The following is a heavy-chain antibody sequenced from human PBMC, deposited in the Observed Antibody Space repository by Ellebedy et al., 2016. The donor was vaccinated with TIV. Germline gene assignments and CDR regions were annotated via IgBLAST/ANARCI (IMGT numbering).Heavy chain of an antibody. J-gene: IGHJ5*02. CDR2: IYYSGST. CDR1: GGSISSYY. Sequence: SETLSLXXTVSGGSISSYYWSWIRQPPGKGLEWIGYIYYSGSTNYNPSLKSRVTISVDTSKNQFSLKLSSVTAADTAVYYCARLGNWFDPWGQGTLVTVSS. CDR3: ARLGNWFDP. V-gene: IGHV4-59*08.